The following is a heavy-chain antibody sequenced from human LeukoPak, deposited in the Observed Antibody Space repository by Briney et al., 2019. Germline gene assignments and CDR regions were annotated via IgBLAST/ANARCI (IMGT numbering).Heavy chain of an antibody. Sequence: PSETLSLTCTVSGGSISSSSYYWGWIRQPPGKGLEWIGSIYYSGSTYYNPSLKSRVTISVDTSKNQFSLKLSSVTAADTAVYYCARIRSLELGLHYFYYMDVWGKGTTVTVSS. CDR1: GGSISSSSYY. CDR3: ARIRSLELGLHYFYYMDV. CDR2: IYYSGST. J-gene: IGHJ6*03. D-gene: IGHD1-7*01. V-gene: IGHV4-39*01.